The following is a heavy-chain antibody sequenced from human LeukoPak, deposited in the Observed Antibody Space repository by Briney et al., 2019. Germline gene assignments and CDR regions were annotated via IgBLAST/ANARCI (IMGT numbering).Heavy chain of an antibody. Sequence: PSETLSLTCAVYGGSFSGYSWNWIRQPPVKGLEWIGEINHSGGTNYNPSLKSRVTISVDRSKNQFSLKLSSVTAADTAVYYCARGIDDILTGYYTPLGYWGQGTLVTVSS. CDR3: ARGIDDILTGYYTPLGY. CDR1: GGSFSGYS. J-gene: IGHJ4*02. V-gene: IGHV4-34*01. D-gene: IGHD3-9*01. CDR2: INHSGGT.